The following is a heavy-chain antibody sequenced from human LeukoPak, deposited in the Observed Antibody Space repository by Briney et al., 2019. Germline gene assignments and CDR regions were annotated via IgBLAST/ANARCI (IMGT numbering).Heavy chain of an antibody. V-gene: IGHV4-59*02. J-gene: IGHJ4*02. CDR1: GFTVSSNY. Sequence: PGGSLRLSCAASGFTVSSNYMSWIRQSPGKGLEWIGYIYYTGSTSYNPSLRSRVTMSADTSKNQFSLKLSSVTAADTAVYYCASRKLGNDYWGQGTLVTVSS. D-gene: IGHD7-27*01. CDR3: ASRKLGNDY. CDR2: IYYTGST.